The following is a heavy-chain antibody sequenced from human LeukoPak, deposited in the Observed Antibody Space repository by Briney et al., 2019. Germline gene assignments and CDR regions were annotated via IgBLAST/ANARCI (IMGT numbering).Heavy chain of an antibody. CDR1: GFTVSSNY. V-gene: IGHV3-23*01. CDR3: AKDRSRRSSGSFDY. Sequence: GGSLRLSCAASGFTVSSNYMSWVRQAPGKGLEWVSAISGSGGSTYYADSVKGRFTISRDNSKNTLYLQMNSLRAEDTAVYYCAKDRSRRSSGSFDYLGQGTLVTVSS. CDR2: ISGSGGST. D-gene: IGHD6-19*01. J-gene: IGHJ4*02.